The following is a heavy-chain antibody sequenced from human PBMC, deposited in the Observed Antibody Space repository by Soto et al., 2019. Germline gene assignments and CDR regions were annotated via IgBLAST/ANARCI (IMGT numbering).Heavy chain of an antibody. CDR3: ATALWGSGFPQHFDY. CDR2: TIPVIGTP. J-gene: IGHJ4*02. V-gene: IGHV1-69*01. CDR1: GGTFSSYA. Sequence: QLQLLQSGAEVKKPGSSVKVSCKASGGTFSSYAIHWVRQAPGQGLEWMGGTIPVIGTPNYATEFQGRVTIAADESTSTSYLELTSLRSEDTAVFYCATALWGSGFPQHFDYWGQGTLVTVSS. D-gene: IGHD3-16*01.